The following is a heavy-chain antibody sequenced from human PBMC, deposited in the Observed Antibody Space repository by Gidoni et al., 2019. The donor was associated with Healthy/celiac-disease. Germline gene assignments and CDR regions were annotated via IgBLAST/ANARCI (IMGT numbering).Heavy chain of an antibody. D-gene: IGHD4-17*01. CDR3: ALYGDYADFDY. CDR2: ISSSSSTI. CDR1: GFTFSSYS. J-gene: IGHJ4*02. Sequence: EVQLVESGGGLVQPGGSLRLSCAASGFTFSSYSMNWVRQAPGKGLEWVSYISSSSSTIYYADSVKGRFTISRDNAKNSLYLQMNSLRAEDTAVYYCALYGDYADFDYWGQGTLVTVSS. V-gene: IGHV3-48*01.